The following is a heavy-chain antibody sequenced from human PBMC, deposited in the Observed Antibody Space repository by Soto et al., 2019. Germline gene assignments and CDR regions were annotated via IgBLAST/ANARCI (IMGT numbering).Heavy chain of an antibody. V-gene: IGHV3-23*01. CDR3: AKGPQDPLEWLFWFDP. Sequence: HPGGSLRLSCAASGFTFSSYAMSWVRQAPGKGLEWVSAISGSGGSTYYADSVKGRFTISRDNSKNTLYLQMNSLRAEDTAVYYCAKGPQDPLEWLFWFDPWGQGTLVTVSS. D-gene: IGHD3-3*01. J-gene: IGHJ5*02. CDR1: GFTFSSYA. CDR2: ISGSGGST.